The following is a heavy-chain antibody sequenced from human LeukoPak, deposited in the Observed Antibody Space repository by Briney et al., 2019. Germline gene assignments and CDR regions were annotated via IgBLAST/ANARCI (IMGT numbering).Heavy chain of an antibody. Sequence: GGSLRLSCAASGFTFSSYAMHRVRQAPGKGLEYVSAISSNGGSTYYANSVKGRFTISRDNSKNTLYLQMGSLRAEDMAVYYCARSITIFGVVTSSLDYWGQGTLVTVSS. CDR2: ISSNGGST. D-gene: IGHD3-3*01. V-gene: IGHV3-64*01. J-gene: IGHJ4*02. CDR3: ARSITIFGVVTSSLDY. CDR1: GFTFSSYA.